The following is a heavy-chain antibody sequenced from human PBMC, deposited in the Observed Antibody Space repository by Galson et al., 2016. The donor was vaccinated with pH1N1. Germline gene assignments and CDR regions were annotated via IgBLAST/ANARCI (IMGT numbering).Heavy chain of an antibody. CDR2: ISWNSGSI. Sequence: SLRLSCAASGFTFDDYAIHWVRQAPGKGLEWVSSISWNSGSIGYADSVKGRFTISRDNAKNSLYLQMNSLRAEDTALYYCAKDRVYYGSGPFDYWGQGTLVTVSS. D-gene: IGHD3-10*01. V-gene: IGHV3-9*01. J-gene: IGHJ4*02. CDR3: AKDRVYYGSGPFDY. CDR1: GFTFDDYA.